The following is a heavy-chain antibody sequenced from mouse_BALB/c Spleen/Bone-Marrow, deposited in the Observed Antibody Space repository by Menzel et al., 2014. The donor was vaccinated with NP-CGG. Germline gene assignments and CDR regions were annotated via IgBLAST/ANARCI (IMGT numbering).Heavy chain of an antibody. Sequence: LQESGAEVMKPGASVKISCKATGYTFSSYWIEWVKEGPGHGLEWIGEILPGSGSTNYNEKFKGKATFTADTSSNTAYMQLSSLTSEDSAVYYCARWVPYWEFAYWGQGTLVTVSA. V-gene: IGHV1-9*01. CDR2: ILPGSGST. J-gene: IGHJ3*01. D-gene: IGHD4-1*01. CDR3: ARWVPYWEFAY. CDR1: GYTFSSYW.